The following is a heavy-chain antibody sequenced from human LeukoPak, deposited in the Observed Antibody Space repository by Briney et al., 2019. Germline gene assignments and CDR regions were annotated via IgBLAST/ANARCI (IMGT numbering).Heavy chain of an antibody. CDR3: ARGFEYNYRYTFGY. CDR2: IFNSGST. D-gene: IGHD5-18*01. CDR1: GGSISSYY. V-gene: IGHV4-59*01. Sequence: PSETLSLTCTVSGGSISSYYWNWIRQPPGKGLEWIGYIFNSGSTSYNPSLKSRVTISVDTSKNQFSLKLGSVTSADTAVYYCARGFEYNYRYTFGYWGQGILVTISS. J-gene: IGHJ4*02.